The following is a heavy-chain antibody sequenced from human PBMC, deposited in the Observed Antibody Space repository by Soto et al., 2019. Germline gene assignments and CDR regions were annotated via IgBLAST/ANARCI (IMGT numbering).Heavy chain of an antibody. Sequence: EVQLLESGGGLVQPGGSLRLSCAASGFTFSSNGITWVRQAPGKGLEWVSIISGNSDTTYYADSVKGRFTVSRDNSKNTLYLQMNSLRVEDTAIYYCVKDINWADPGWGQGTLVTVSS. CDR2: ISGNSDTT. CDR1: GFTFSSNG. V-gene: IGHV3-23*01. J-gene: IGHJ4*02. D-gene: IGHD3-16*01. CDR3: VKDINWADPG.